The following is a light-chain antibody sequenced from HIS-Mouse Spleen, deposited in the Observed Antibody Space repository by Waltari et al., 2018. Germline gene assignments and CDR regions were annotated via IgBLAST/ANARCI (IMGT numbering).Light chain of an antibody. J-gene: IGLJ2*01. V-gene: IGLV3-27*01. Sequence: SYELTQPSSVSVSPGQTARITCSGDVLANKYARGFQQKPGQAPVLVIDKDSGRPSGIPGRFSGSSSGTTVTLTISGAQVEDEADYYCYSAADNNVVFGGGTKLTVL. CDR2: KDS. CDR3: YSAADNNVV. CDR1: VLANKY.